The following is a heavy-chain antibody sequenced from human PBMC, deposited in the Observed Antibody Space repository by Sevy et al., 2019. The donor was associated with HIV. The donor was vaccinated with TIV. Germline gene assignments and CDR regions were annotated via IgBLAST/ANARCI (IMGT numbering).Heavy chain of an antibody. D-gene: IGHD6-6*01. CDR1: GFTVSSNY. Sequence: GGSLRLSCVASGFTVSSNYMSWVRQAPGKGLEWVSVIYSGGSTYYADSVKGRFTISRDNSKNTLYLQMNSLRAEDTAVYYCASSIAARYYFDYWGQGTLVTVSS. V-gene: IGHV3-53*01. CDR3: ASSIAARYYFDY. CDR2: IYSGGST. J-gene: IGHJ4*02.